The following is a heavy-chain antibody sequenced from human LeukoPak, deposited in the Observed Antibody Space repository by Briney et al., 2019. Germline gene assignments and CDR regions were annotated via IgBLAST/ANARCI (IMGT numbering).Heavy chain of an antibody. CDR3: ATDRTPDTAMVPLDY. CDR1: GYTLTELS. Sequence: ASVRVSCKVSGYTLTELSMHWVRQAPGKGLEWMGGFDPEDGETIYAQKFQGRVTMTEDTSTDTAYMELSSLRSEDTAVYYCATDRTPDTAMVPLDYWGQGTLVTVSS. J-gene: IGHJ4*02. V-gene: IGHV1-24*01. CDR2: FDPEDGET. D-gene: IGHD5-18*01.